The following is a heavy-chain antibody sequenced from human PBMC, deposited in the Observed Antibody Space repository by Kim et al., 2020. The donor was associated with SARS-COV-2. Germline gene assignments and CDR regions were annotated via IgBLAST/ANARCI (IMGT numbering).Heavy chain of an antibody. Sequence: SETLSLTCTVSGGSISSGGYYWSWIRQHPGKGLEWIGYIYYSGSTYYNPSLKSRVTISVDTSKNQFSLKLSSVTAADTAVYYCARGAYYYDSGYNWFDPWGQGTLVTVSS. J-gene: IGHJ5*02. CDR2: IYYSGST. D-gene: IGHD3-22*01. CDR1: GGSISSGGYY. V-gene: IGHV4-31*03. CDR3: ARGAYYYDSGYNWFDP.